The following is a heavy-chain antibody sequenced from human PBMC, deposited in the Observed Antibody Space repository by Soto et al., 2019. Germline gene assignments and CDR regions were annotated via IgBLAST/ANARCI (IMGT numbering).Heavy chain of an antibody. CDR1: GFSFSSYG. J-gene: IGHJ6*02. CDR3: AKERGYCSSEKCYYYGMDV. CDR2: LSFDGRDK. Sequence: QVQLVESGGGVVQPERSLRLSCTASGFSFSSYGMHWVRQAPGKALEWVAVLSFDGRDKYYADSVKGRFTISRDNSKSTLYLEMNSLRAEDTALYFCAKERGYCSSEKCYYYGMDVWGQGTTVIVSS. D-gene: IGHD2-2*01. V-gene: IGHV3-30*18.